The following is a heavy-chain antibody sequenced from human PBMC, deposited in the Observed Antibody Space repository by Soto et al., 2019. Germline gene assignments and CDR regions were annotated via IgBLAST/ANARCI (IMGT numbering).Heavy chain of an antibody. Sequence: QVQLVQSGAEVTKPGSSVKVSCKASGGTFRSYSINWVRQAPGQGLEWMGEIIPIFGTANYAQKFQGRVTITADESTSTAYMELSSLRSEDTAVYYCARDGGRHSGGIDYWGQGTLVTVSS. D-gene: IGHD1-26*01. J-gene: IGHJ4*02. CDR2: IIPIFGTA. CDR3: ARDGGRHSGGIDY. CDR1: GGTFRSYS. V-gene: IGHV1-69*01.